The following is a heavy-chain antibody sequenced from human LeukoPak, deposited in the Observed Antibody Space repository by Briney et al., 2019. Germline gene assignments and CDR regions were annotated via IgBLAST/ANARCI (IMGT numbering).Heavy chain of an antibody. J-gene: IGHJ4*02. D-gene: IGHD2-15*01. CDR3: AKARDIVVEIATTISDY. V-gene: IGHV3-23*01. CDR2: ISGSGGST. Sequence: GGSLRLSCAASGFTFSSYAMNWVRQAPGKGLEWVSVISGSGGSTYYADSVKGRFTISRDNSKNTLYLQMNSLRAEDTAVYYCAKARDIVVEIATTISDYWGQGTLVTVSS. CDR1: GFTFSSYA.